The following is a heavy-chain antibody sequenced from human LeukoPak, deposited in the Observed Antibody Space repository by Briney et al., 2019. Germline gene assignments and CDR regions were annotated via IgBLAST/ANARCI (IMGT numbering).Heavy chain of an antibody. J-gene: IGHJ6*03. V-gene: IGHV4-4*07. Sequence: PSETLSLTCTVSGDSMSDSYWRWIRQPAGKGREWIGRIYASGSTNYNPSLKSRVTLSVDTSSNQFSLTLGSATAADTAVYHCARDIRSHNGPGGYYYYYMDVWGKGTTVTVSS. D-gene: IGHD2-8*01. CDR1: GDSMSDSY. CDR3: ARDIRSHNGPGGYYYYYMDV. CDR2: IYASGST.